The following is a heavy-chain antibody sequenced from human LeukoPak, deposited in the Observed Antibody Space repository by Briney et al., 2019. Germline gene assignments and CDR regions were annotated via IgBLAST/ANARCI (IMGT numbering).Heavy chain of an antibody. CDR3: ARAVIAAHARGYFDP. Sequence: SETLSLTCTVSGGSISSYYWSWIRQPPGKGLEWIGYFYYSGSTNYNPSLKSRVTISVDTSKNQFSLKLSSVTAADTAVYYCARAVIAAHARGYFDPWGQGTLVTVSS. CDR1: GGSISSYY. CDR2: FYYSGST. V-gene: IGHV4-59*01. J-gene: IGHJ5*02. D-gene: IGHD6-6*01.